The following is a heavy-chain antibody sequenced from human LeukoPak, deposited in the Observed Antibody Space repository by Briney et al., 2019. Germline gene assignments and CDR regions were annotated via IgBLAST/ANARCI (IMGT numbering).Heavy chain of an antibody. CDR2: ISVYSDSI. J-gene: IGHJ6*02. D-gene: IGHD3-3*01. CDR1: GYTFTRYG. Sequence: ASVKVSCKASGYTFTRYGISWVRQAPGQGLEWMGWISVYSDSIKYTQRLQGRVTLTTDTSTSTAYMELRNLRSDDTAVYYCARSYYDFWSGYYPLGSYYYGMDVWGQGTTVTVSS. CDR3: ARSYYDFWSGYYPLGSYYYGMDV. V-gene: IGHV1-18*01.